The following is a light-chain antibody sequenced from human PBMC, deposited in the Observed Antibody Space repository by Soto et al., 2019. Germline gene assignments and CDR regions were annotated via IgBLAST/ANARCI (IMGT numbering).Light chain of an antibody. Sequence: EIVLTQSPTTLSLSPGDRATLSCRASPSVRSYLAWYQQKAGQAPRLLIYDASNRTTGIPARFSGSGSGTDFTLTISSLEHEDVAVYYCHQRSNWPWTFGQGTKVEIK. CDR2: DAS. CDR3: HQRSNWPWT. J-gene: IGKJ1*01. CDR1: PSVRSY. V-gene: IGKV3-11*01.